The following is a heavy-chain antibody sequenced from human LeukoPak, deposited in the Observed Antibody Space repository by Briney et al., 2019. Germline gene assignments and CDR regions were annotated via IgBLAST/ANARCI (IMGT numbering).Heavy chain of an antibody. CDR3: ARADRLHGGPYLIGP. CDR1: GYSFTDYY. V-gene: IGHV1-2*02. Sequence: ASVKVSCKTSGYSFTDYYKHWVRQAPGQGLEWMGWINPNSGGTSSAQKLQGRVTMTRDTSITTVYMEVNWLTSDDTAIYYCARADRLHGGPYLIGPWGQGTLVTVSS. CDR2: INPNSGGT. J-gene: IGHJ5*02. D-gene: IGHD2-21*01.